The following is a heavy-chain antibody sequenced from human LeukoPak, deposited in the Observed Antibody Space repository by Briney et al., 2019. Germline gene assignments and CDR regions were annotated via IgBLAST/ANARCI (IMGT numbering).Heavy chain of an antibody. D-gene: IGHD1-26*01. V-gene: IGHV3-21*06. CDR1: GITLTGYT. Sequence: GESLRLSCAASGITLTGYTFTWVRQPPGKGLELIASISSNGNYISYADSVRGRFSISRDIARSTVFLQMDSLEVEDTAMYYCARDIMGAEDAFDIWGQGTMVIVSS. J-gene: IGHJ3*02. CDR2: ISSNGNYI. CDR3: ARDIMGAEDAFDI.